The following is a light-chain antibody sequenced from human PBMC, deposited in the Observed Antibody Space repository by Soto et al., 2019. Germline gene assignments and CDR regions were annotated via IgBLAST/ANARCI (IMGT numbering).Light chain of an antibody. J-gene: IGKJ3*01. CDR1: QSVSSY. CDR2: DTT. Sequence: EIVLTQSPATLSLSPGERATLSCRASQSVSSYLAWYQQKPGQAPRLLIYDTTNRATGIPARFSGSGSGSDLTLTIRSLEPDDFSVYYHQQRALRTFGPGTKVDIK. V-gene: IGKV3-11*01. CDR3: QQRALRT.